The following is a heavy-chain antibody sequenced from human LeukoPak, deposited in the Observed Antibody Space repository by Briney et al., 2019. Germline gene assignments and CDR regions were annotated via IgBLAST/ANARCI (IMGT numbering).Heavy chain of an antibody. D-gene: IGHD2/OR15-2a*01. V-gene: IGHV1-18*01. CDR2: ISGYNGNT. J-gene: IGHJ6*02. CDR3: TSGSATLTHGAVYFYYGVDV. Sequence: ASVKVSCKASGYTFTTYAITWVRQATGQGLEWVGWISGYNGNTNYAQNLQGRVTLTTDTSTSTGYMELRSLTSDDTGVYYCTSGSATLTHGAVYFYYGVDVWGQGTTVTVSS. CDR1: GYTFTTYA.